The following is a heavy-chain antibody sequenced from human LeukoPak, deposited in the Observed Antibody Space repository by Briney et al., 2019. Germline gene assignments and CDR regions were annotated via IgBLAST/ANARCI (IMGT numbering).Heavy chain of an antibody. D-gene: IGHD3-22*01. CDR1: GFTFSSYA. CDR2: ITSSGAAT. J-gene: IGHJ4*02. CDR3: AKDRPNYYGSNGHYYKLNGDC. V-gene: IGHV3-23*01. Sequence: GGSLRLSCAASGFTFSSYAMSWARQAPGKGLEWVSSITSSGAATYYADSVKGRFTISRDNSDNTLYLQMNSLRAEDTAVYYCAKDRPNYYGSNGHYYKLNGDCWGQGTLVTVSS.